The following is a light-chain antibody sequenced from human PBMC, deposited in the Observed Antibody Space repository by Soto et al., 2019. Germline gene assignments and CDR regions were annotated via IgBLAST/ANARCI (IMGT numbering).Light chain of an antibody. V-gene: IGKV3-15*01. Sequence: EIVVSQSPATLSVSPGERVTLSCRASQSVSSSLACYQQRPGQAPRLLIYDTSTRDAGIAARFSGRGSGKEFPLTSRSLHAEAFAVYYCLQYVLWPSGTFGQGTTVDI. CDR2: DTS. J-gene: IGKJ1*01. CDR1: QSVSSS. CDR3: LQYVLWPSGT.